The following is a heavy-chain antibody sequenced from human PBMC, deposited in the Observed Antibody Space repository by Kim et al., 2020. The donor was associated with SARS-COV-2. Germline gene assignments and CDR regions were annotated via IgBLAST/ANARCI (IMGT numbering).Heavy chain of an antibody. D-gene: IGHD2-15*01. CDR2: IDYSGST. V-gene: IGHV4-59*13. CDR3: ARLTAKRYCSGGSCYPSPYYNYAMDV. J-gene: IGHJ6*02. CDR1: IVSISNYY. Sequence: SETLSLTCTVSIVSISNYYWSWVRQAPGKGLEWIGYIDYSGSTNYNPSLNSRVPISLDTSRIQFSLKLTSVTAADTAVYYCARLTAKRYCSGGSCYPSPYYNYAMDVWGQGTTLTVSS.